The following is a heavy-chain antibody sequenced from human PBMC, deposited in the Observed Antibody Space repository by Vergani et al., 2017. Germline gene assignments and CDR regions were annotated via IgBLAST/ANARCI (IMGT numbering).Heavy chain of an antibody. CDR1: GFTLSNFG. CDR3: AKYLRDSTDGLPDS. CDR2: IGKDGINT. J-gene: IGHJ4*02. D-gene: IGHD2-21*02. Sequence: QVQLVESAGGVVQPGGSLGLSCAASGFTLSNFGMHWIRQDPGKGLEWLAYIGKDGINTRYRDAVKGRFTVSRDNYKDILYLQMDSLRSEDTALYYCAKYLRDSTDGLPDSWGPGTLVIVSS. V-gene: IGHV3-30*02.